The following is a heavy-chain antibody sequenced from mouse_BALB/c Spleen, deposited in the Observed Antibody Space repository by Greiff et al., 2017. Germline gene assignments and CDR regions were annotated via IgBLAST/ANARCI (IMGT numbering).Heavy chain of an antibody. J-gene: IGHJ3*01. CDR3: ARPYYYGSSPFAY. CDR1: GYAFSSSW. D-gene: IGHD1-1*01. Sequence: VQLQQSGPELVKPGASVKISCKASGYAFSSSWMNWVKQRPGQGLEWIGRIYPGDGDTNYNGKFKGKATLTADKSSSTAYMQLSSLTSVDSAVYFCARPYYYGSSPFAYWGQGTLVTVSA. CDR2: IYPGDGDT. V-gene: IGHV1-82*01.